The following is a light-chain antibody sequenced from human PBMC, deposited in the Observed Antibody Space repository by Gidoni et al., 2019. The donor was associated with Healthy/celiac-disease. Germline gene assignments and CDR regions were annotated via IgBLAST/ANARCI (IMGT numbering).Light chain of an antibody. V-gene: IGLV8-61*01. Sequence: QTVVTQEPSLSVSPGGTVTLTCGLSFGSVSTSYDPSWYQQTPGQAPRTLIYSTTPRSSGVPDRFSGSILGNKAALTITGAQADDESDYYCVLYMGSGIWVFGGGTKLTVL. CDR3: VLYMGSGIWV. J-gene: IGLJ3*02. CDR2: STT. CDR1: FGSVSTSYD.